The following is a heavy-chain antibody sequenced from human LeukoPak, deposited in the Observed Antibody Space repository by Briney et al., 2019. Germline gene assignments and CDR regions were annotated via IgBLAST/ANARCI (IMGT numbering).Heavy chain of an antibody. J-gene: IGHJ4*02. CDR3: ARGYYDFWSGYYFDY. CDR2: ISGSGGST. CDR1: GFTVSRNY. V-gene: IGHV3-23*01. Sequence: GGSLRLSCAASGFTVSRNYISWVRQAPGKGLEWVSAISGSGGSTYYADSVKGRFTISRDNSKNTLYLQMNSLRAEDTAVYYCARGYYDFWSGYYFDYWGQGTLVTVSS. D-gene: IGHD3-3*01.